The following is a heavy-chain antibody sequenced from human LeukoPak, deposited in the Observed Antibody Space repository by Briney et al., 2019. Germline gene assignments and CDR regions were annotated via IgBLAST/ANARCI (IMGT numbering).Heavy chain of an antibody. Sequence: PVGSLRLSCAASGFTFSNYAMSWVRQAPGKGLEWVSGLIKSGATTIYACSVTGRFILSREHAKRTIYLQMNSVRVEDTAVYYCAKDRWTSPISSLDLWGEGTMVGVCS. CDR2: LIKSGATT. V-gene: IGHV3-23*01. CDR3: AKDRWTSPISSLDL. CDR1: GFTFSNYA. J-gene: IGHJ3*01. D-gene: IGHD2-2*01.